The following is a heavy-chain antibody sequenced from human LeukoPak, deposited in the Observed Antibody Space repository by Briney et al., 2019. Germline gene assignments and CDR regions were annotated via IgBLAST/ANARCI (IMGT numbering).Heavy chain of an antibody. CDR1: GFTFSSYS. V-gene: IGHV3-48*01. CDR2: ISSSGSTI. D-gene: IGHD5-18*01. CDR3: ARGRGYSYDTDY. J-gene: IGHJ4*02. Sequence: WGSLRLSCAASGFTFSSYSMKWVRQAPGKGLEWVSYISSSGSTIYYAESVKGRFTISRDNAKSSLYLQVNSLRAEDTAVYYCARGRGYSYDTDYWGQGTLVTVSS.